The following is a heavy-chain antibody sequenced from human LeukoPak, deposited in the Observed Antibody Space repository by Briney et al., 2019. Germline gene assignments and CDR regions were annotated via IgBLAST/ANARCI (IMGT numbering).Heavy chain of an antibody. D-gene: IGHD3-10*01. CDR3: ERAHVIIYAFEI. CDR2: ISYDGSNK. V-gene: IGHV3-30-3*01. CDR1: GFTFSSYA. Sequence: GRSLRLSCAASGFTFSSYAMDWVRQAPGKWLEWVAVISYDGSNKYYADSVKSTFTISIDNAKNTLYMQMNRLRAEDTGVYVCERAHVIIYAFEIWGQGTMVTVSS. J-gene: IGHJ3*02.